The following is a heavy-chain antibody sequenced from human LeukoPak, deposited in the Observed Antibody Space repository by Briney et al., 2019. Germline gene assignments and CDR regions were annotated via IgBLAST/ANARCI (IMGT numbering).Heavy chain of an antibody. D-gene: IGHD3-10*01. Sequence: GGSLRLSCAASGFTFSSYGMHWVRQAPGKGLEWVAFIRYDGSNKYYADSVKGRFTISRDNSKNTLYLQMNSLRAEDTAVYYCAKDGSGRHTSFDYWGQGTLVTVSS. V-gene: IGHV3-30*02. CDR3: AKDGSGRHTSFDY. J-gene: IGHJ4*02. CDR1: GFTFSSYG. CDR2: IRYDGSNK.